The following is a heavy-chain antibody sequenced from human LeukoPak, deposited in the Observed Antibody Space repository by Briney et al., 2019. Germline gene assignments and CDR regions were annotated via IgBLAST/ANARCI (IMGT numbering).Heavy chain of an antibody. CDR1: GGSFSGYY. J-gene: IGHJ4*02. D-gene: IGHD6-19*01. V-gene: IGHV4-34*01. CDR2: INHSGST. Sequence: SETLSLTCAVYGGSFSGYYWSWIRQPPGKGLEWIGEINHSGSTNYNPSLESRVTISVDTSKNQFSLKLSSVTAADTAVYYCARGRSGWYHYYFDYWGQGTLVTVSS. CDR3: ARGRSGWYHYYFDY.